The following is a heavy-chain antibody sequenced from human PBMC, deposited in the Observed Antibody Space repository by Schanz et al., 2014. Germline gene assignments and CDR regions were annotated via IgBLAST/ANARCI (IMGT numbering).Heavy chain of an antibody. CDR3: ARDGVDAAAGGNY. V-gene: IGHV1-46*03. J-gene: IGHJ4*02. Sequence: QVQLVQSEAEVKKPGASVKVSCKASGYTFTSYGISWVRQAPGQGLEWMGMINPSGGSTTYAQKFQGRVTMTRDTSTSAVYMELSSLRSEDTAVYYCARDGVDAAAGGNYWGQGTLVTVSS. D-gene: IGHD6-13*01. CDR2: INPSGGST. CDR1: GYTFTSYG.